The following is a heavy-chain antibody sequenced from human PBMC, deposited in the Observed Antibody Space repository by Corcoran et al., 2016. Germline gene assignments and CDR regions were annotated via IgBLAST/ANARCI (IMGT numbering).Heavy chain of an antibody. CDR3: ARPRSKITIDAFDI. J-gene: IGHJ3*02. CDR2: MNPNSGNT. D-gene: IGHD3-10*01. V-gene: IGHV1-8*01. CDR1: GYTFTSYD. Sequence: QVQLVQSGAEVKKPGASVKVSCKASGYTFTSYDINWVRQATGQGLEWMGWMNPNSGNTGYAQKFQGRVTMTRNTSISTAYMELSSLRSEDTAVYYCARPRSKITIDAFDIWGQGTMVTVSS.